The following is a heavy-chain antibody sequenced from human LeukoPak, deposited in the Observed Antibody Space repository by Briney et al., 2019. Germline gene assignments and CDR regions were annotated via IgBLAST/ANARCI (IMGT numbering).Heavy chain of an antibody. CDR3: ARAVWSEMATILDY. CDR2: IYYSGST. V-gene: IGHV4-30-4*08. D-gene: IGHD5-24*01. Sequence: SQTLSLTCTVSGGSISSGDYYWSWIRQPPGKGLEWIGYIYYSGSTYYNPSLKSRVTTSVDTSKNQFSLKLSSVTAADTAVYYCARAVWSEMATILDYWGQGTPVTVSS. J-gene: IGHJ4*02. CDR1: GGSISSGDYY.